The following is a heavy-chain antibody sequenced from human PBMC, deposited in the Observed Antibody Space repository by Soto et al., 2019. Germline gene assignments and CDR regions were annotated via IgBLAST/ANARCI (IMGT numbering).Heavy chain of an antibody. Sequence: QVQLVESGGGVVQPGRSLRLSCAASGFTFSSYGMHWVRQAPGKGLEWVAVISYDGSNKYYADSVKGRFTISRDNSKNTLYLQMNSLRAEDTAVYYCAKDTLRQTVTTLDYWGQGTLVTVSS. CDR1: GFTFSSYG. V-gene: IGHV3-30*18. CDR2: ISYDGSNK. D-gene: IGHD4-17*01. J-gene: IGHJ4*02. CDR3: AKDTLRQTVTTLDY.